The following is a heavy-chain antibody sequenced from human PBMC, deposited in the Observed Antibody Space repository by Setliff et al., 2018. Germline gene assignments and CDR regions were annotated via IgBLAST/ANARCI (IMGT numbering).Heavy chain of an antibody. CDR1: GFRFSDYE. J-gene: IGHJ4*02. Sequence: GGSLRLSCVASGFRFSDYEMNWVRQAPGKGLKWVSYIGNIGTKISYTDSVKGRFTIYRDNSKNTLYLQMNSLRLEDTAIYYCARDAGGDYDNWGQGTLVTVSS. V-gene: IGHV3-48*03. CDR3: ARDAGGDYDN. D-gene: IGHD2-21*02. CDR2: IGNIGTKI.